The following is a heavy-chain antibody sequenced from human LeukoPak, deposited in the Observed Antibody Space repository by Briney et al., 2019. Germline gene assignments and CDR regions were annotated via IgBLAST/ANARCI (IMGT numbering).Heavy chain of an antibody. CDR2: ISYDGSDK. J-gene: IGHJ6*04. D-gene: IGHD6-19*01. V-gene: IGHV3-30*18. Sequence: GGSLRLSCAASGFTFSSYGMHWVRQAPGKGLEWVAIISYDGSDKYYADSVKGRFTISKDNSKNTLYVQMNSLRAEDTAIYYCAKDGALRQWLVSGDYYYGMDVWGKGTTVTVSS. CDR1: GFTFSSYG. CDR3: AKDGALRQWLVSGDYYYGMDV.